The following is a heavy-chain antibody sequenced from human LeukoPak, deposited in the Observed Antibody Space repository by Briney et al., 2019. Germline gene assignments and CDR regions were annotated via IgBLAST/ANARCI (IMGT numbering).Heavy chain of an antibody. Sequence: ASVNVSFTASGYTFTSYYMHWVRQAPGQGLERMGIINPSGGSTSYAQKFQGRVTMTRDTSTSTVYMELSSLRSEDTAVYYCARDLGWNDDGYGWFDPWGQGTLVTVSS. CDR3: ARDLGWNDDGYGWFDP. D-gene: IGHD1-1*01. V-gene: IGHV1-46*01. J-gene: IGHJ5*02. CDR2: INPSGGST. CDR1: GYTFTSYY.